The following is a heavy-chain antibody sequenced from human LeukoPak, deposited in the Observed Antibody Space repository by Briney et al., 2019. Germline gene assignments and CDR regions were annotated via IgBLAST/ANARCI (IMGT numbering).Heavy chain of an antibody. CDR3: ARAAIAVAGRDYYYGMDV. Sequence: PGGSLRPSCAASGFTFSDYYMSWIRQAPGKGLEWVSYISSSSSYTNYADSVKGRFTISRDNAKNSLYLQMNSLRAEDTAVYYCARAAIAVAGRDYYYGMDVWGQGTTVTVSS. D-gene: IGHD6-19*01. CDR1: GFTFSDYY. CDR2: ISSSSSYT. J-gene: IGHJ6*02. V-gene: IGHV3-11*05.